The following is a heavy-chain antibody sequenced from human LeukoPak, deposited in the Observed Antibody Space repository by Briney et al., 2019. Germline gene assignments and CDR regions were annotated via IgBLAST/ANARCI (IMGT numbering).Heavy chain of an antibody. CDR3: ARRNYAGGRNRAFDI. V-gene: IGHV4-34*01. D-gene: IGHD4-23*01. CDR2: INHSGST. CDR1: GGSFSGDY. Sequence: SETLSLTCAVYGGSFSGDYWSWIRQPPGKGMEWIGEINHSGSTNYNPSLKSRVTISVDTSKNQFSLKLSSVTAAGTAVYYCARRNYAGGRNRAFDIWGQGTMVTVSS. J-gene: IGHJ3*02.